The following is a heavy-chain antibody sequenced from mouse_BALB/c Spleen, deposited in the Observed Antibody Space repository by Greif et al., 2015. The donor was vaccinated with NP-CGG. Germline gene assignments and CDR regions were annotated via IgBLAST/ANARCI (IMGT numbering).Heavy chain of an antibody. V-gene: IGHV1-77*01. D-gene: IGHD2-14*01. Sequence: QVQLKESGAELARPGASVKLSCKASGYTFTDYYINWVKQRTGQGLEWIGEIYPGSGNTYYNEKFKGKATLTADKSSSTAYMQLSSLTSEDSAVYSCARKGVRRAMDYWGQGTSVTVSS. CDR2: IYPGSGNT. J-gene: IGHJ4*01. CDR1: GYTFTDYY. CDR3: ARKGVRRAMDY.